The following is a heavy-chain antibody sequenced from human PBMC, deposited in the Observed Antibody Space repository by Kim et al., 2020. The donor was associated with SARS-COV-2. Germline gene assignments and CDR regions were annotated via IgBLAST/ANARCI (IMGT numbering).Heavy chain of an antibody. Sequence: GGSLRLSCAASGFTFDDYAMHWVRQAPGKGLEWVSGISWNSGSIGYADSVKGRFTISRDNAKNSLYLQMNSLRAEDTALYYCAKGGEYCSGGSCYLDYWGQGTLVTVSS. D-gene: IGHD2-15*01. CDR3: AKGGEYCSGGSCYLDY. CDR2: ISWNSGSI. J-gene: IGHJ4*02. V-gene: IGHV3-9*01. CDR1: GFTFDDYA.